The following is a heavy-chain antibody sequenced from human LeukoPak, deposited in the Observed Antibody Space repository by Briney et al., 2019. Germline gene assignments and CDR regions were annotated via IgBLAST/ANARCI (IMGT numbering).Heavy chain of an antibody. V-gene: IGHV4-4*07. Sequence: SETLSLTCTVSGGSISSYYWSWIRQPAGKGLEWIGRVYSSGSTNYISSLKSRVTISIDTSKSQSSVELTSVTAADTAVYYCARGGHYDATHFDYYHVMDVWGKGTTVSVSS. D-gene: IGHD4-17*01. CDR1: GGSISSYY. CDR2: VYSSGST. J-gene: IGHJ6*04. CDR3: ARGGHYDATHFDYYHVMDV.